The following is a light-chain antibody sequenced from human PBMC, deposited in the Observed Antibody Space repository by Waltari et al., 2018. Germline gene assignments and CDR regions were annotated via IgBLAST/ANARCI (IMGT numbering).Light chain of an antibody. J-gene: IGKJ4*01. Sequence: EIVLTQSPATLSLSPGERATPSCRASQRISRHLGWYQQKLGQAPRLLIYDASNRATGIPARFSGSGSGTDFTLTISSLEPEDFAVYYCQQSSERPVTFGGGTKVEIK. CDR3: QQSSERPVT. V-gene: IGKV3-11*01. CDR1: QRISRH. CDR2: DAS.